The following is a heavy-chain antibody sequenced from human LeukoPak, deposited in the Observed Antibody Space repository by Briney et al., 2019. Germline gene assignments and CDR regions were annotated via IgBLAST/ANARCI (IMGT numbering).Heavy chain of an antibody. J-gene: IGHJ4*02. CDR3: ARAAGTDLYFDY. CDR2: IWYDGSNK. Sequence: PGRSLRLSCAASGFTFSSYGMHWVHQAPGKGLEWVAVIWYDGSNKYYADSVKGRFTISRDNSKNTLYLQMNSLRAEDTAVYYCARAAGTDLYFDYWGQGTLVTVSS. D-gene: IGHD6-19*01. V-gene: IGHV3-33*01. CDR1: GFTFSSYG.